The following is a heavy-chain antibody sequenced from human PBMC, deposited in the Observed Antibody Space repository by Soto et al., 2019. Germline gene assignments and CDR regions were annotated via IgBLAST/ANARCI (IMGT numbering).Heavy chain of an antibody. V-gene: IGHV1-58*01. D-gene: IGHD1-1*01. J-gene: IGHJ4*02. CDR2: IVVGSRNT. CDR1: GFTSPSSA. Sequence: QMKLVQSGPEVKKPGTPVKVSCKASGFTSPSSAVPWVRQARGQRLEGSGWIVVGSRNTNAAQKFQERVTLPRDMSTSTVSMDKSSLKSEETAVYYGSADGMRTFSRGQGALVTVSS. CDR3: SADGMRTFS.